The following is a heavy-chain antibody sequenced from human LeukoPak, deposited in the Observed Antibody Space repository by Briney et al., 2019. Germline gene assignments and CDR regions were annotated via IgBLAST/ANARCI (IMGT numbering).Heavy chain of an antibody. Sequence: SETLSLTCTVSGGSIGSTGQYWVRIRQPPGKGLDWIGSIYYSGTTYYNPSLKSRVTISEDTSKNQFSLKLLSVTAADTAVYYCARLPGGSGGLSWGQGTLVTVSS. CDR3: ARLPGGSGGLS. CDR1: GGSIGSTGQY. CDR2: IYYSGTT. J-gene: IGHJ4*02. D-gene: IGHD2-15*01. V-gene: IGHV4-39*01.